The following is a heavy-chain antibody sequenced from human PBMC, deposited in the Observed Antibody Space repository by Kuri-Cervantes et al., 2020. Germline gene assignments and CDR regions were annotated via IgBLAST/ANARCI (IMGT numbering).Heavy chain of an antibody. D-gene: IGHD3-3*01. V-gene: IGHV3-43*01. CDR3: ASTPRYDFWRGYYYYMDV. CDR2: ISWDGGST. J-gene: IGHJ6*03. Sequence: GGSLRLSCAASGFTFDDYTMHWVRQSPGKGLEWVSLISWDGGSTYYADSVKGRFTISRDNSKNTLYLQMNSLRAEDTAVYYCASTPRYDFWRGYYYYMDVWGKGTTVTVSS. CDR1: GFTFDDYT.